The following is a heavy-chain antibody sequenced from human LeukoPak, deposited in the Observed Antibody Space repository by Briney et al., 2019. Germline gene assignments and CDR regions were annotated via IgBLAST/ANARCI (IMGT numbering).Heavy chain of an antibody. J-gene: IGHJ3*02. CDR1: GFTFSSYW. CDR3: ARWSPTQPNGADYGPRDAFDI. D-gene: IGHD4-17*01. CDR2: INSDGSST. V-gene: IGHV3-74*01. Sequence: PGGSLRLSCAASGFTFSSYWMHWVRQAPGKGLVWVSRINSDGSSTSYADSVKGRFTISRDNAKNTLYLQMNSLRAEDTAVYYCARWSPTQPNGADYGPRDAFDIWGQGTMVTVSS.